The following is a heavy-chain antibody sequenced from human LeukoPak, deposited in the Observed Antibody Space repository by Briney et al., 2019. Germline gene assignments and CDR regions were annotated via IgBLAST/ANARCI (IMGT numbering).Heavy chain of an antibody. Sequence: GGSLRLSCAASGFTVSSNYMSWVRQAPGKGLEWVSVIYSGGSTYYADSVKGRFTISRDNSKNTLYLQMNSLRAEDTAVYYCARERKYSSGWYLIDYWGQGTLVTVSS. CDR1: GFTVSSNY. CDR2: IYSGGST. D-gene: IGHD6-19*01. V-gene: IGHV3-53*01. J-gene: IGHJ4*02. CDR3: ARERKYSSGWYLIDY.